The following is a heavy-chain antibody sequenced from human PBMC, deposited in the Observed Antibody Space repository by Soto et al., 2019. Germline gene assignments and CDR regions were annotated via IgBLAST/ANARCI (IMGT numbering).Heavy chain of an antibody. CDR2: IKSKTDGGTT. V-gene: IGHV3-15*01. CDR3: TTDPEPCSTSCRHPD. D-gene: IGHD2-2*01. Sequence: GGSLRLSCAASGFTFSNAWMSWVRQAPGKGLEWVGRIKSKTDGGTTDYAAPVKGRFTISRDDSKNTLYLQMNSLKTEDTAVYYCTTDPEPCSTSCRHPDWGQGTLVTVSS. CDR1: GFTFSNAW. J-gene: IGHJ4*02.